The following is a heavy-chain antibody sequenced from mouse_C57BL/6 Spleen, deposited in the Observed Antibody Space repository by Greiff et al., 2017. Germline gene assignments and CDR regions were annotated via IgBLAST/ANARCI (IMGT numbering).Heavy chain of an antibody. CDR1: GYTFTSYW. J-gene: IGHJ2*01. V-gene: IGHV1-53*01. CDR3: AKTIWPYFDY. Sequence: VQLQPPGTELVQPVASVKLSCKSSGYTFTSYWLHWVKPRPGQVLAWIGTLTPSYGGTNYNEKFKSKATLTVDKSSSTAYMQLSSLTSEDSAVYYCAKTIWPYFDYWGQGTTLTVSS. CDR2: LTPSYGGT. D-gene: IGHD1-1*02.